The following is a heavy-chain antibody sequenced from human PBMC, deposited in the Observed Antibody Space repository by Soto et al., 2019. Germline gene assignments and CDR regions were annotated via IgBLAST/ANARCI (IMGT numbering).Heavy chain of an antibody. J-gene: IGHJ3*02. D-gene: IGHD7-27*01. CDR2: IYHSGST. CDR1: GGSISSGGYS. Sequence: QLQLQESGSGLVKPSQTLSLTCAVSGGSISSGGYSWSWIRQLPGKGLEWIGYIYHSGSTYYNPSLKSRVTISVDRSKNQFSLKLSSVTAADTAVYYCARDHLGAYHAFDIWGQGTMVTVSS. CDR3: ARDHLGAYHAFDI. V-gene: IGHV4-30-2*01.